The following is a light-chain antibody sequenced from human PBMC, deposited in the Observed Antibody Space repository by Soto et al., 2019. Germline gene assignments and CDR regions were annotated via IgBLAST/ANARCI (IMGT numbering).Light chain of an antibody. J-gene: IGLJ2*01. V-gene: IGLV1-40*01. CDR2: GYI. Sequence: QSVLTQPPSVSGAPGQRVNFSCTGSSSNIGEDYDVHWYRQLPGTAPKLLIYGYINRPSRAPERFSGSKSGTSASLVITALQAEDEGHYFCQSCDSSLGAVVFGGGTKLTVL. CDR3: QSCDSSLGAVV. CDR1: SSNIGEDYD.